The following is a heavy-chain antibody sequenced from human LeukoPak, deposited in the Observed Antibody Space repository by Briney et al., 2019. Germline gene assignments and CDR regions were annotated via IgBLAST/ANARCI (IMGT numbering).Heavy chain of an antibody. CDR3: ARDRPGGGINGLDV. CDR2: IWSDGSVK. Sequence: PGGSLRLSCAASGFTFSSYSMNWVRRAPGKGLEWVAAIWSDGSVKYYGDSVMGRFTISRDNSKNTLYLQMDSLRVEDTAVYNCARDRPGGGINGLDVWGPGTTVTVSS. J-gene: IGHJ6*02. D-gene: IGHD3-16*01. CDR1: GFTFSSYS. V-gene: IGHV3-33*08.